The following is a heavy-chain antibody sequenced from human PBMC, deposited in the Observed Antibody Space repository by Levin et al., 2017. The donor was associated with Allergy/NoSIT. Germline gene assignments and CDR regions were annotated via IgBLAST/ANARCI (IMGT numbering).Heavy chain of an antibody. CDR3: ARTGGSSGYHDAFDI. V-gene: IGHV3-21*01. D-gene: IGHD3-22*01. Sequence: GESLKISCAASGFTFSSYSMNWVRQAPGKGLEWVSSISSSSSYIYYADSVKGRFTISRDNAKNSLYLQMNSLRAEDTAVYYCARTGGSSGYHDAFDIWGQGTMVTVSS. CDR1: GFTFSSYS. J-gene: IGHJ3*02. CDR2: ISSSSSYI.